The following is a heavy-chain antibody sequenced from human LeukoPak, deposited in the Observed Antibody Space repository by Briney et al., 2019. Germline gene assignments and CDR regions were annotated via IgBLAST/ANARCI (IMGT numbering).Heavy chain of an antibody. Sequence: SETLSLTCAVSSGNSWDWVRQPPGKGLEWIGSVFQDGNTYYNPSLKSRVIISLDTSKKQFSLKLISVTAADTAMYYCARRYCNSGICYFYDYWGQGTLVTVSP. CDR3: ARRYCNSGICYFYDY. CDR1: SGNS. CDR2: VFQDGNT. D-gene: IGHD2-8*01. J-gene: IGHJ4*02. V-gene: IGHV4-38-2*01.